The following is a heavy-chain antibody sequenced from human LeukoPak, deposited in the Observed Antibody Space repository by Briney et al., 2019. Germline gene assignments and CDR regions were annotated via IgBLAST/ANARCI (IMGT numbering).Heavy chain of an antibody. CDR3: ARATIFGVVIILDY. D-gene: IGHD3-3*01. CDR2: ISAYNGNT. J-gene: IGHJ4*02. CDR1: GYTYTSYG. V-gene: IGHV1-18*01. Sequence: GASVKVSCKASGYTYTSYGISWVRQAPGQGLEWMGWISAYNGNTNYAQKLQGRVTMTTDTSTSTAYMELRSLRSDDTAVYYCARATIFGVVIILDYWGQGTLVTVSS.